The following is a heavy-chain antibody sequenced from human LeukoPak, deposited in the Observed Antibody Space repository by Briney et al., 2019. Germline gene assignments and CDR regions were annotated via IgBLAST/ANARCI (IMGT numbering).Heavy chain of an antibody. Sequence: GGSLRLSCAASGFTFSSYWMHWVRQVPGKGLVWVSRINSDGSSTSYADSVRGRFTISRDNAKNTLYLQMNSLRAEDTGVYYCVDPFVDAFDIWGQGTMVTVSS. CDR1: GFTFSSYW. V-gene: IGHV3-74*01. J-gene: IGHJ3*02. D-gene: IGHD2-15*01. CDR2: INSDGSST. CDR3: VDPFVDAFDI.